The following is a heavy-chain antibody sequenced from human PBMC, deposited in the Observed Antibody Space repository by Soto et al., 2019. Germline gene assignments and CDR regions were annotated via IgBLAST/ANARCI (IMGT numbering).Heavy chain of an antibody. CDR2: IKQDGSEE. J-gene: IGHJ6*02. CDR1: GQTFNRYW. Sequence: DVQLAESGGGLVQPGGSLRLSCVASGQTFNRYWMSWVRQAPGKGLEWVANIKQDGSEEYDVDSVQGRFTISRDNAKKALYVQLNSPRGQDTAKYCGVRMHFDSTSFDLLGMDVWGQGTVVIVS. V-gene: IGHV3-7*01. D-gene: IGHD3-9*01. CDR3: VRMHFDSTSFDLLGMDV.